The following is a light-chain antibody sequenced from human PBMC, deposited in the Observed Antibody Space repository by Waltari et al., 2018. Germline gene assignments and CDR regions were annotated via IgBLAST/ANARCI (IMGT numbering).Light chain of an antibody. Sequence: SSDLTQDPAVSVALGQTVRITCQGDSLRQNFASWYQQKPGQAPVLVIFGVGNRPSGIPDRCAGSNSGQTSLLTITGAQAADEADYDGNSRDITGQHWVFGGGTRLTVL. V-gene: IGLV3-19*01. CDR3: NSRDITGQHWV. CDR2: GVG. CDR1: SLRQNF. J-gene: IGLJ3*02.